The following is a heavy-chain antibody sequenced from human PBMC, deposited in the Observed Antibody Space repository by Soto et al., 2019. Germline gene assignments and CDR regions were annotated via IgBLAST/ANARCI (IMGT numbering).Heavy chain of an antibody. CDR2: INQDGSEK. CDR1: GFTFSTYW. Sequence: EVQLMESGGGLVQPGGSLRLSCAASGFTFSTYWMGWVRQTPGKGLEWVANINQDGSEKNYVDSVKGRFTISRDNAKNSLYLQMSSLTAEDSALYYCSRSLNSWGQGTLVTVSS. V-gene: IGHV3-7*01. CDR3: SRSLNS. J-gene: IGHJ4*02.